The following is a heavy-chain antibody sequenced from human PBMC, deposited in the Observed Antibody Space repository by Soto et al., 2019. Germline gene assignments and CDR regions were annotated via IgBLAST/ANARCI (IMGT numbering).Heavy chain of an antibody. CDR2: ISAYNGNT. Sequence: ASVKVSCKASGYTFTSYGISWVRQAPGQGLEWMGWISAYNGNTNYAQKLQGRVTMTTDTSTSTAYMELRSLKSDDTAVNYCPRAPQSTMVRGPRYWFDPWGQENLVTVS. D-gene: IGHD3-10*01. J-gene: IGHJ5*02. V-gene: IGHV1-18*01. CDR3: PRAPQSTMVRGPRYWFDP. CDR1: GYTFTSYG.